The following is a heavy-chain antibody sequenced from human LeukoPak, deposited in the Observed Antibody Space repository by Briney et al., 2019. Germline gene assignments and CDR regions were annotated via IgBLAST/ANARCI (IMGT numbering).Heavy chain of an antibody. V-gene: IGHV4-38-2*02. J-gene: IGHJ4*02. CDR3: ARGGSWYYYDSSGYLSH. CDR1: GYSISSGYY. D-gene: IGHD3-22*01. Sequence: SETLSLTCTVSGYSISSGYYWGWIRQPPGKGLEWIGSIYHSGSTNYNPSLKSRVTISLDTSKNQFSLKLSSVTAADTAVYYCARGGSWYYYDSSGYLSHWGQGTLVTVSS. CDR2: IYHSGST.